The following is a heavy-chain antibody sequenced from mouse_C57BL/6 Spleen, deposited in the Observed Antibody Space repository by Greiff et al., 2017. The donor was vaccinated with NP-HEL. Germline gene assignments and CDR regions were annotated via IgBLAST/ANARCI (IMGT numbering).Heavy chain of an antibody. CDR1: GFTFSSYA. CDR2: ISDGGSYT. D-gene: IGHD1-1*01. Sequence: EVQVVESGGGLVKPGGSLKLSCAASGFTFSSYAMSWVRQTPEKRLEWVATISDGGSYTYYPDNVKGRFTISRDNAKNNLYLQMSHLKSEDTAMYYCARDEGYGSPLYWYFDVWGTRTTVTVSS. CDR3: ARDEGYGSPLYWYFDV. V-gene: IGHV5-4*01. J-gene: IGHJ1*03.